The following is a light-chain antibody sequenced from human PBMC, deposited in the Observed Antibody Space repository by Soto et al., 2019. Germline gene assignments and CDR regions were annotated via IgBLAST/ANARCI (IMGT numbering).Light chain of an antibody. J-gene: IGKJ4*01. CDR1: QAVPNN. V-gene: IGKV1-9*01. CDR3: QQVKTYPRT. CDR2: EES. Sequence: DIHLTQSPSFLSASVGDRVTITCRPSQAVPNNMAWYQQKQGKPPKLLIYEESTLHSGVPSRFSGRKSGTQFTLTIDSLQPEDFATYCCQQVKTYPRTFGGGTKVDIK.